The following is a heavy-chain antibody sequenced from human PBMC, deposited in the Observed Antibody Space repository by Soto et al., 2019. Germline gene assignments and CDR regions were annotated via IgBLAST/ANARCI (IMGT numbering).Heavy chain of an antibody. Sequence: SETLSLTCTVSGGSISSSSYYWGWIRQPPGKGLEWIGSIYYSGSTHYNPSLKSRVTISVDTSKNQFSLKLSSVTAADTAVYYCARDMAQLAGAAASYYGMDVWGQGATVTVSS. CDR2: IYYSGST. V-gene: IGHV4-39*02. CDR1: GGSISSSSYY. D-gene: IGHD6-13*01. CDR3: ARDMAQLAGAAASYYGMDV. J-gene: IGHJ6*02.